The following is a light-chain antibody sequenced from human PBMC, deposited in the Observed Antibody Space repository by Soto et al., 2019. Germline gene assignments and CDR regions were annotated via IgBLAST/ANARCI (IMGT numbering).Light chain of an antibody. CDR1: QGISRF. Sequence: IQLTQSPSSLSASTGVRVTITCRASQGISRFSAWYPQKPGKAPNLLICGASTWHSGVPSRLSGCGSETDITLTIARLQHEDFSTYDGHQLNSFPRTFGQGTKVEVQ. V-gene: IGKV1-9*01. J-gene: IGKJ1*01. CDR2: GAS. CDR3: HQLNSFPRT.